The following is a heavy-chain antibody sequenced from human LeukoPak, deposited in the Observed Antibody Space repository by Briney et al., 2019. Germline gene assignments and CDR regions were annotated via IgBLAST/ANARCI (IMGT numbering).Heavy chain of an antibody. J-gene: IGHJ4*02. V-gene: IGHV3-66*02. CDR3: ARHFTAVDY. Sequence: GGSLRLSCAASGFTVSSNYMSWVRQAPGKGLEWVSVIYSGGSTYYAAPVKGRYTINRDNPKNTRHLQMNSLRAEDTTVYYCARHFTAVDYWGQGTLVTVSS. D-gene: IGHD5-18*01. CDR1: GFTVSSNY. CDR2: IYSGGST.